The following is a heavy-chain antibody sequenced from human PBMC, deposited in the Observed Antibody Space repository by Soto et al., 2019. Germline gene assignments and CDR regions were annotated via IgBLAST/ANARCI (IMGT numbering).Heavy chain of an antibody. V-gene: IGHV1-3*01. J-gene: IGHJ3*02. CDR1: GYTFTSYA. D-gene: IGHD2-15*01. CDR3: ARPRGYCSGGSCYPDAFDI. CDR2: INAGNGNT. Sequence: GASVKVSFKASGYTFTSYAMHWVRQAPGQRLEWMGWINAGNGNTKYSQKFQGRVTITRDTSASTAYMELSSLRSEDTAVYYCARPRGYCSGGSCYPDAFDIWGQGTMVTVSS.